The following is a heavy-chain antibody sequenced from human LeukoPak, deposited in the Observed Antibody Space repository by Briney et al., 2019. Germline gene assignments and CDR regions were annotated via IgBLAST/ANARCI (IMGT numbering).Heavy chain of an antibody. Sequence: ASVKVSCKASGGTFSSYAISWVRQAPGQGLEWMGWISAYNGNTNYAQKLQGRVTMTTDTSTSTAYMELRSLRSDDTAVYYCARDRNYGGNRGDYWGQGTLVTVSS. D-gene: IGHD4-23*01. CDR2: ISAYNGNT. CDR1: GGTFSSYA. V-gene: IGHV1-18*01. J-gene: IGHJ4*02. CDR3: ARDRNYGGNRGDY.